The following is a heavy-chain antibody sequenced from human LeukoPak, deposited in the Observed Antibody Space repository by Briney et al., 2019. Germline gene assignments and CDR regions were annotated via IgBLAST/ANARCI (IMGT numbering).Heavy chain of an antibody. CDR2: ISYDGSNK. J-gene: IGHJ4*02. V-gene: IGHV3-30-3*01. CDR3: AREPAANLDFDY. D-gene: IGHD1-1*01. Sequence: PGGSLRLSCAASGFTFSSYTMHWVRQAPGKGLEWVAVISYDGSNKYYADSVKGRFTISRDNSKNTLYLQMNSLRAEDTAVYYCAREPAANLDFDYWGQGTLVTVSS. CDR1: GFTFSSYT.